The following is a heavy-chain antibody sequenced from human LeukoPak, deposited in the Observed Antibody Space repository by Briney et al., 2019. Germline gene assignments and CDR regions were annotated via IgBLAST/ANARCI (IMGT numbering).Heavy chain of an antibody. CDR2: IDPSDSYT. V-gene: IGHV5-10-1*01. CDR3: ARQDYYYYGMDV. Sequence: GESLSISCKRLGYRFTTYWISWVRQMPGKGLEWMGRIDPSDSYTNYSPSFQGHVTISADKSISTAYLQWSSLKASDTAMYYCARQDYYYYGMDVWGKGTTVTVSS. J-gene: IGHJ6*04. CDR1: GYRFTTYW.